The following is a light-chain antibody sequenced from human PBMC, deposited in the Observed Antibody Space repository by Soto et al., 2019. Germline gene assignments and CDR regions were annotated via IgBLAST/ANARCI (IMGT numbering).Light chain of an antibody. Sequence: DIVMTQSPDSLAVSLGERATINCKSSQSVLYNSNNKNYLAWYQQKPGQPPKLLIYLASTRESGVPDRFSGSGSGTDFTLTISSLQAEDVAVYYCQQRSDWPRTFGQGTKVEIK. CDR1: QSVLYNSNNKNY. CDR3: QQRSDWPRT. V-gene: IGKV4-1*01. CDR2: LAS. J-gene: IGKJ1*01.